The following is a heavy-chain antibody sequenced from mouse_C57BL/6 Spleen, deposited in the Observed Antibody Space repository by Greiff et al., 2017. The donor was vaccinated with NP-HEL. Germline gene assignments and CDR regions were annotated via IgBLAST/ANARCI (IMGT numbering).Heavy chain of an antibody. V-gene: IGHV5-15*01. CDR3: ARHEVYDGKNYAMDY. J-gene: IGHJ4*01. CDR1: GFTFSDYG. Sequence: EVQLVESGGGLVQPGGSLKLSCAASGFTFSDYGMAWVRQAPRKGPEWVAFISNLAYSIYYADTVTGRFTISRENAKNTLYLEMSSLRSEDTAMYYCARHEVYDGKNYAMDYWGQGTSVTVSS. CDR2: ISNLAYSI. D-gene: IGHD2-3*01.